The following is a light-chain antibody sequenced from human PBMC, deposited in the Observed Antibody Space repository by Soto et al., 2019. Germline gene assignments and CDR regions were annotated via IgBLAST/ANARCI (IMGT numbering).Light chain of an antibody. V-gene: IGKV3-15*01. Sequence: EIVMTQSPATLSLSPGERAALSCRASQSINSELAWYQQKPGQPPRLLIYGASTRATGVPARFTGSESGSEFTLTISWLQSEDFAVYYCQQGHNWPLTFGQGTRLEI. CDR1: QSINSE. CDR3: QQGHNWPLT. J-gene: IGKJ2*01. CDR2: GAS.